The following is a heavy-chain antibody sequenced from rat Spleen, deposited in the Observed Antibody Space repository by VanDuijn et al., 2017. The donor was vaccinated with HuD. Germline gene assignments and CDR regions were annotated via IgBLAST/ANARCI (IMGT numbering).Heavy chain of an antibody. CDR2: ISHDGRST. D-gene: IGHD1-6*01. V-gene: IGHV5-29*01. CDR3: ATGPRILRLDWFAY. Sequence: EVQLVESGGGFVQHGRSLKLSCAASGFIFSDYAMAWVRQAPTKGLEWVATISHDGRSTYYRDSVKGRFTISRDNAKSTLYLQMDSLTSEDTATYYCATGPRILRLDWFAYWGQGTLVTVSS. J-gene: IGHJ3*01. CDR1: GFIFSDYA.